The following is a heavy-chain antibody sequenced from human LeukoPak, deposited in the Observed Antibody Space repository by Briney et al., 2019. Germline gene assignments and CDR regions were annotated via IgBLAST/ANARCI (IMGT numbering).Heavy chain of an antibody. Sequence: AASVKVSCKASGYTFTGYYMHWVRQAPGQGLEWMGWINPNSGGTNYAQKFQGRVTMTRDTSISTAYMELSTLNSDDTAVYYCARGADSSGPYYYYFMAVWGKGTTVTVSS. CDR1: GYTFTGYY. J-gene: IGHJ6*03. CDR3: ARGADSSGPYYYYFMAV. CDR2: INPNSGGT. V-gene: IGHV1-2*02. D-gene: IGHD6-19*01.